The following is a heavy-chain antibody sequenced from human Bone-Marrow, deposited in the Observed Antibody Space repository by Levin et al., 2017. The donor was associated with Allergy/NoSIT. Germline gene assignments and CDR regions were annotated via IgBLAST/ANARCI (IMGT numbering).Heavy chain of an antibody. V-gene: IGHV3-33*01. CDR3: ARGGAAAGAFDY. D-gene: IGHD6-13*01. CDR1: GFTFNNYG. Sequence: GESLKISCAASGFTFNNYGMHWVRQAPGKGLEWVAVIWYDGSNKYSADSVKGRFTISRDNSKNTLYLQMNSLRAEDTAVYYCARGGAAAGAFDYWGQGTLVTVSS. J-gene: IGHJ4*02. CDR2: IWYDGSNK.